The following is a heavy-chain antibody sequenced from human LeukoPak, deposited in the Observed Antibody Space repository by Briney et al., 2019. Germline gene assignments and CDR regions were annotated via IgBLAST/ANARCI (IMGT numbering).Heavy chain of an antibody. V-gene: IGHV1-2*02. Sequence: ASVKVSCKASGYTFTDYYIHWVRQAPGQGLEWMGWLNVKTGGTEYAPKLQGRVTMTRDTSINTAYMDLSRLTSDDSAVYYCARGRLIGVPSGTQPPHDSWGQGSRVTVSS. CDR3: ARGRLIGVPSGTQPPHDS. J-gene: IGHJ4*02. D-gene: IGHD2-2*01. CDR1: GYTFTDYY. CDR2: LNVKTGGT.